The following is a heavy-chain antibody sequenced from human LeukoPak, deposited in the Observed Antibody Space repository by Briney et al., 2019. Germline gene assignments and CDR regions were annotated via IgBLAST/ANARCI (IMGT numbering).Heavy chain of an antibody. CDR3: ARRITASGKHYFDH. CDR2: ISSSSSTI. D-gene: IGHD6-25*01. CDR1: GFTFSTYS. V-gene: IGHV3-48*01. J-gene: IGHJ4*02. Sequence: GGSLRLSCAASGFTFSTYSVNWVRQAPGKGLEWVSYISSSSSTIYYADSVQGRFNISRDNAKNSLYLQMNSLRAEDTAVYYCARRITASGKHYFDHWGQGTLVTVSS.